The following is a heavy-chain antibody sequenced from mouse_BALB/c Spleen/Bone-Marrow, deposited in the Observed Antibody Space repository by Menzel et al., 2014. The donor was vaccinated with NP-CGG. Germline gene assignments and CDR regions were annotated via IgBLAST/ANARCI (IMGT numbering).Heavy chain of an antibody. CDR1: GYAFSSSW. Sequence: VQLQESGPELMKPGASVKISCKASGYAFSSSWMNWVKQRPGQGLEWIRRIYPGDGDTNYNGKFKGKATLTADKSSSTAYMQVSSLTSVDSAVDCCAREGYGYDWRHYAIDYWGQGTSVTVSS. J-gene: IGHJ4*01. CDR2: IYPGDGDT. D-gene: IGHD2-2*01. V-gene: IGHV1-82*01. CDR3: AREGYGYDWRHYAIDY.